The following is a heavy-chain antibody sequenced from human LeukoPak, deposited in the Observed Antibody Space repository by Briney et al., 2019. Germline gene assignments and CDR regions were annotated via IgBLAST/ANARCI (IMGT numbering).Heavy chain of an antibody. D-gene: IGHD3-22*01. Sequence: SETLSLTCTVSGGSISSYYWSWIRQPAGKGLEWIGRIYTSGSTNYNPSLKSRVTISVDTSKNQFSLKLSSVIAADTAVYYCARGPPPLYDSSGYYDYWGQGTLVTVSS. CDR3: ARGPPPLYDSSGYYDY. CDR2: IYTSGST. J-gene: IGHJ4*02. V-gene: IGHV4-4*07. CDR1: GGSISSYY.